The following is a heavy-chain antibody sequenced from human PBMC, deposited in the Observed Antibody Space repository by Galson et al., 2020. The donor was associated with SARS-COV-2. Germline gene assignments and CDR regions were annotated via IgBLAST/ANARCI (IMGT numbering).Heavy chain of an antibody. V-gene: IGHV4-39*07. CDR3: ARDVYDSTWFDP. CDR1: GGSISSSSYY. CDR2: IYYSGST. D-gene: IGHD3-3*01. Sequence: LETLSLTCTVSGGSISSSSYYWGWIRQPPGKGLEWIGSIYYSGSTYYNPSLKSRVTISVDTSKNQFSLKLSSVTAADTAVYYCARDVYDSTWFDPWGQGTLVTVSS. J-gene: IGHJ5*02.